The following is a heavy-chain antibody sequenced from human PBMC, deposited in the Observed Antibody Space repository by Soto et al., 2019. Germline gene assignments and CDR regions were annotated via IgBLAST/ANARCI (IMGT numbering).Heavy chain of an antibody. V-gene: IGHV5-51*01. Sequence: GESLKISCKGSGYSFPIHWIGWVRQMPGKGLEWMGIIYPGDSDTTYSPSFQGRVTFAADKSINTAYLQWSSLQASDTGMYYCARSYDSAILNAFDVWGQGTMVTVSS. CDR2: IYPGDSDT. CDR3: ARSYDSAILNAFDV. J-gene: IGHJ3*01. D-gene: IGHD3-10*01. CDR1: GYSFPIHW.